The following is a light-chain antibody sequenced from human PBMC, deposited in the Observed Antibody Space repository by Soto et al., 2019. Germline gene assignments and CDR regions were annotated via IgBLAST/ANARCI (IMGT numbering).Light chain of an antibody. J-gene: IGKJ4*01. Sequence: DIQMTQSPSSLSASVGDRVTITCRASQSISSLLNWYQQRPGRAPVLLISGASTLQSGVPSRFRGSGSGTDFTLTISSLQPEDFATYSCQQTYSNPLTFGGGTKVDI. CDR1: QSISSL. CDR2: GAS. CDR3: QQTYSNPLT. V-gene: IGKV1-39*01.